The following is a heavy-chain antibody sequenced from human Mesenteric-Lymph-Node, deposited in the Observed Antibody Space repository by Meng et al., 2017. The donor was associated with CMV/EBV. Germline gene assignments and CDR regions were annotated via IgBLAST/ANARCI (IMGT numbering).Heavy chain of an antibody. V-gene: IGHV3-53*01. J-gene: IGHJ4*02. CDR1: GLIVSRNY. Sequence: GESLKISCAGSGLIVSRNYMGWVRQAPGKGLEWVSVIFGDGTTYYAGSVRGRFTISRDNSKDTLYLQMNSLRAEDTAVYYCVRYYGAGSYFGDSWGQGTQVTVSS. D-gene: IGHD3-10*01. CDR2: IFGDGTT. CDR3: VRYYGAGSYFGDS.